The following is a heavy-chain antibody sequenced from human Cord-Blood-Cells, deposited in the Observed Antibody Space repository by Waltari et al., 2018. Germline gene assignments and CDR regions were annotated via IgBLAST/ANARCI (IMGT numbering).Heavy chain of an antibody. Sequence: QVQLVESGGGVVQPGRSLRLSCAASGFTFSSYAMHWVRQAPGKGLEWVAVISYDGSNKYYADSVKGRFTISRDNSKNTLYLQMNSLRAEDTAVYYCARGIAARGGYYGMDVWGQGTTVTVSS. CDR1: GFTFSSYA. CDR2: ISYDGSNK. V-gene: IGHV3-30-3*01. D-gene: IGHD6-6*01. CDR3: ARGIAARGGYYGMDV. J-gene: IGHJ6*02.